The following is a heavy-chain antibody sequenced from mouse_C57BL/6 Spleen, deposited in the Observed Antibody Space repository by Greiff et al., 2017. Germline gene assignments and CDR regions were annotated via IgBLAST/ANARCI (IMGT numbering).Heavy chain of an antibody. V-gene: IGHV1-61*01. D-gene: IGHD1-1*01. CDR3: AREGYGSSYAMDY. Sequence: QVQLQQSGAELVRPGSSVKLSCKASGYTFTSYWMDWVKQRPGQGLEWIGNIYPSDSETHYNQKFKDKATLTVDKSSSTAYMQLSSLTSEDSAVYYCAREGYGSSYAMDYWGQGTSVTVSS. CDR2: IYPSDSET. CDR1: GYTFTSYW. J-gene: IGHJ4*01.